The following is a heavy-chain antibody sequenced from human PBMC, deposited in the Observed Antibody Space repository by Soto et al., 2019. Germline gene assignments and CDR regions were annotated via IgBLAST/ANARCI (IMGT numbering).Heavy chain of an antibody. J-gene: IGHJ6*02. CDR3: ARSYSSSWTSTNDYGMDV. CDR2: ISSSGSTI. CDR1: GFTFSSYE. V-gene: IGHV3-48*03. D-gene: IGHD6-13*01. Sequence: GGSLRLSCAASGFTFSSYEMNWVRQAPGKGLEWVSYISSSGSTIYYADSVKGRFTISRDNAKNSLYLQMNSLRAEDTAVYYCARSYSSSWTSTNDYGMDVWGQGTTVTVSS.